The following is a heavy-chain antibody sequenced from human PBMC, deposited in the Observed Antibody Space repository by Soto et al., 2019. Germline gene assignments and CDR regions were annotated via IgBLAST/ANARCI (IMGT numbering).Heavy chain of an antibody. J-gene: IGHJ4*02. CDR2: IYYSGST. CDR3: ASGAVEMATIWGPIDY. D-gene: IGHD5-12*01. V-gene: IGHV4-31*03. Sequence: SETLSLTCTVSGGSISSGGYYWSWIRQHPGKGLEWIGYIYYSGSTYYNPSLKSRVTISVDTSKNQFSLKLSSVTAADTAVYYCASGAVEMATIWGPIDYWGQGTLVTVSS. CDR1: GGSISSGGYY.